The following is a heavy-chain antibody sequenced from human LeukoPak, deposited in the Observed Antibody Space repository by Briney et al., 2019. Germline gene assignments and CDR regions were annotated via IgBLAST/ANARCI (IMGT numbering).Heavy chain of an antibody. Sequence: SGGPLRLPCAASGFTLSRFDMPWVRQASGKGLECVGRIRSKAHSYATAYAASVKGRFTISRDDAKNTAYLQMNRLKPEDTAVYFCTTHTWRGQTWIEYFQHWGQGTLVTVAA. D-gene: IGHD2-2*03. CDR2: IRSKAHSYAT. J-gene: IGHJ1*01. CDR3: TTHTWRGQTWIEYFQH. V-gene: IGHV3-73*01. CDR1: GFTLSRFD.